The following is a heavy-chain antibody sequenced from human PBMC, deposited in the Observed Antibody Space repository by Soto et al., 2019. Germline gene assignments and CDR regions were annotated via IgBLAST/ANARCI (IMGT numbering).Heavy chain of an antibody. D-gene: IGHD3-10*01. CDR1: GFTFTSSA. CDR2: IVVGSGTT. J-gene: IGHJ6*02. Sequence: SVKVSCKASGFTFTSSAVQWVRQARGQRLEWIGWIVVGSGTTNYAQRFQERVTITRDMSTSTAYMDLSSLRSEDTAVYYCAATLDANSGSGYYGMDVWGQGTTVTVSS. V-gene: IGHV1-58*01. CDR3: AATLDANSGSGYYGMDV.